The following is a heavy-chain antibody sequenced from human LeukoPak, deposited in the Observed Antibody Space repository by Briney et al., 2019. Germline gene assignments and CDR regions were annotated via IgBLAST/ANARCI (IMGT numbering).Heavy chain of an antibody. CDR2: ISSSSSYI. D-gene: IGHD3-16*01. V-gene: IGHV3-21*01. CDR1: GFTFSSYS. J-gene: IGHJ3*02. Sequence: PGGSLRLSCVASGFTFSSYSMNWVRQAPGKGLEWVSSISSSSSYIYYADSVKGRFTISRDNAKNSLYLQMNSLRAEDTAVYYCARRQETDVIGAFDIWGQGTRVTVSS. CDR3: ARRQETDVIGAFDI.